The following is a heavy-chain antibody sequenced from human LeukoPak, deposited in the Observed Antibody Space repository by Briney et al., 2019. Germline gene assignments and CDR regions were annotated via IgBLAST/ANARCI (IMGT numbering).Heavy chain of an antibody. V-gene: IGHV3-48*01. CDR3: ARSGYDAWNFDY. CDR2: IGPSGSNI. Sequence: GGSLRLSCAASGFTFGIYAMNWVRQAPGKGLEWVSYIGPSGSNIYYADSVKGRFTISRDNAKDSLYLQMNSLRAEDTAVYYCARSGYDAWNFDYWGQGTLVTVFS. CDR1: GFTFGIYA. D-gene: IGHD5-12*01. J-gene: IGHJ4*02.